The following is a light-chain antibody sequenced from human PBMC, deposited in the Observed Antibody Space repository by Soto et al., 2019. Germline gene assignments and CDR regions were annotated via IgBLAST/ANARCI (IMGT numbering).Light chain of an antibody. J-gene: IGLJ1*01. CDR2: DVS. CDR1: SSDVGGYNY. V-gene: IGLV2-11*01. CDR3: CSYAGSYTFEV. Sequence: QSVLTQPRSVSGSPGQSVTISCTGTSSDVGGYNYVSWYQQHPGKAPKLMIYDVSKRPSGVPDRFSGSKSGNTASLTISGLQAEDEADYYCCSYAGSYTFEVFGTGTRSP.